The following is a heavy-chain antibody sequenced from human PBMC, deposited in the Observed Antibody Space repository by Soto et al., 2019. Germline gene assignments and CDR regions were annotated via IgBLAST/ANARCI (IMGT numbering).Heavy chain of an antibody. J-gene: IGHJ6*02. CDR1: GGSISSTDHY. V-gene: IGHV4-39*01. Sequence: QLQESGPGLVKASETLSLTCTVSGGSISSTDHYWGWIRQPPGKGLEWLGRIYYAGSTFHNPSLERRATISVDTSRNPFSLRLSSVTASDTAVYYCARLVFHCLRGSCDDYTFYGLDVWGQGTTVTVSS. D-gene: IGHD2-15*01. CDR3: ARLVFHCLRGSCDDYTFYGLDV. CDR2: IYYAGST.